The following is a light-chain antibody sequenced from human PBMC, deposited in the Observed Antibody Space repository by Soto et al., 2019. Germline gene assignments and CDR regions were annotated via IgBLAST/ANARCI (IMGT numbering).Light chain of an antibody. Sequence: QSVLTQPASVSGSRGQSITICCTGTGTSSDVRDYNFVSWYQHHPGKAPQLLIYEVYNRPSGVSARFSGSKSVNTASLTISRLQAEDEADYYCSSYTGSTTHVLFGEGTKLTVL. CDR2: EVY. V-gene: IGLV2-14*01. CDR1: GTSSDVRDYNF. CDR3: SSYTGSTTHVL. J-gene: IGLJ2*01.